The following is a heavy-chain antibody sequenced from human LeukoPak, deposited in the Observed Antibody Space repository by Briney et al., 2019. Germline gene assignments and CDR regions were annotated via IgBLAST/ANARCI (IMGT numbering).Heavy chain of an antibody. J-gene: IGHJ4*02. Sequence: ASVKVSCKTSGYTFTNYYVHWVRQAPGQGLEWMGWISAYNGNTNYAQAPQGRVTMTTDTSTTTAYMELRSLTSDDTAVYYCARDFSGNYEHDYWGQGTLVTVSS. CDR2: ISAYNGNT. CDR1: GYTFTNYY. CDR3: ARDFSGNYEHDY. D-gene: IGHD3-10*01. V-gene: IGHV1-18*01.